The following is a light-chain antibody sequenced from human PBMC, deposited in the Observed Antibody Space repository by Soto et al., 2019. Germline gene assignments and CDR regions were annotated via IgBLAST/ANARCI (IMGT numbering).Light chain of an antibody. V-gene: IGKV3-20*01. J-gene: IGKJ1*01. CDR1: QSVTTSY. CDR3: QRFGTSPPWT. CDR2: GAS. Sequence: EIVLTQSPGTLSLSPGERATLSCRASQSVTTSYLAWYQRKPGQAPRLLIYGASSRATGIPNRFSGSGSGTDFTLTISRLEPEDCAVYYCQRFGTSPPWTFGQGTKVEFK.